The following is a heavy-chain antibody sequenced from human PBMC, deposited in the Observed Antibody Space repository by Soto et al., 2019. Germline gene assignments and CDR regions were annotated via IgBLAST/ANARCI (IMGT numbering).Heavy chain of an antibody. CDR1: GGSISSYY. CDR3: FVLLGYSRPW. J-gene: IGHJ1*01. V-gene: IGHV4-59*08. CDR2: IYYSGST. Sequence: SETLSLTCTVSGGSISSYYWSWIRQPPGKGLEWIGYIYYSGSTNYNPSLKSRVTISVDTSKNQFSLKLISVTAADTAVYFCFVLLGYSRPWWGQGTLVTVSS. D-gene: IGHD3-22*01.